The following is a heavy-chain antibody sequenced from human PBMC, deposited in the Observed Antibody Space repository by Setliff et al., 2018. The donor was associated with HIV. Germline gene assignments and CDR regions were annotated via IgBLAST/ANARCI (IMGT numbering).Heavy chain of an antibody. CDR2: INNYNGNT. D-gene: IGHD6-13*01. CDR1: GYSFRNYG. CDR3: ARMKWGGSAAAGWDY. Sequence: ASVKVSCKTSGYSFRNYGITWARLAPGQGLEWMGWINNYNGNTNSARKFRDRVSLSADTSSTTTYLELRNLTFDDTALYYCARMKWGGSAAAGWDYWGQGTQVTVSS. V-gene: IGHV1-18*01. J-gene: IGHJ4*02.